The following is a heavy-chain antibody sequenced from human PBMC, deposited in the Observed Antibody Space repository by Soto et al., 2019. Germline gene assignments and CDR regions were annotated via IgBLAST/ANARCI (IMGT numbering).Heavy chain of an antibody. CDR1: GYTFTSYG. CDR2: ISAYNGNT. Sequence: ASVKVSCKASGYTFTSYGISWVRQAPGQGLEWMGWISAYNGNTNYAQKLQGRVTMTTDTSTSTAYMELRSLRSDDTAVYYCARDYDYIWGSYRNPIDTNHDAFDIWGQGTVVTVSS. J-gene: IGHJ3*02. V-gene: IGHV1-18*01. D-gene: IGHD3-16*02. CDR3: ARDYDYIWGSYRNPIDTNHDAFDI.